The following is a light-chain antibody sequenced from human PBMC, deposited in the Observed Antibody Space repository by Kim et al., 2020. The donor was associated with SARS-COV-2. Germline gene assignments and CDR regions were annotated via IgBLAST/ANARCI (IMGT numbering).Light chain of an antibody. CDR2: RNN. V-gene: IGLV10-54*01. J-gene: IGLJ2*01. CDR3: SAWDSSLGAWV. CDR1: SDNVGNQG. Sequence: QTATLTCTGNSDNVGNQGAAWLQQHQGHPPKLLSYRNNNRPSGISERLSASRSENTASLTITGLQPEDEADYYCSAWDSSLGAWVFGGGTQLTVL.